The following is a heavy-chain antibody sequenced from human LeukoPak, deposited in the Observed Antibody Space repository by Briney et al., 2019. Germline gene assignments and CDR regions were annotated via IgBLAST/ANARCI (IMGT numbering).Heavy chain of an antibody. CDR3: ARSGYWDYQLLPYYFDY. Sequence: SETLSLTCTVSGYSISSGYYWGWIRQPPGKGLEWIGRIYTSGSTTYNPSLKSRVTMSVDTSKNQFSLKLSSVTVADTAVYYCARSGYWDYQLLPYYFDYWGQGTLVTVSS. CDR2: IYTSGST. CDR1: GYSISSGYY. D-gene: IGHD2-2*01. J-gene: IGHJ4*02. V-gene: IGHV4-38-2*02.